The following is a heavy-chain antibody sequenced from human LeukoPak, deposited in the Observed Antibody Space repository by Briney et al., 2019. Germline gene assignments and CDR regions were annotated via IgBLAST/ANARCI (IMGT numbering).Heavy chain of an antibody. J-gene: IGHJ4*02. CDR3: ARDPRGPIGYGRSGRGTFDY. CDR1: GSLYRDYS. V-gene: IGHV3-30*04. D-gene: IGHD2-2*01. CDR2: TLYYGNMA. Sequence: GVPLTLPCAPSGSLYRDYSLHWLRQAPGKGLEGVAETLYYGNMAYYADSVKGRFTISRDNPKNTMYLQMNSLRPADTAIYQCARDPRGPIGYGRSGRGTFDYWGQGPLVIVSS.